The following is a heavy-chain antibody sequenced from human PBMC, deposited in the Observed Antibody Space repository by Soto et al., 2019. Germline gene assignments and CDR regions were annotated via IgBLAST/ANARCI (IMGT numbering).Heavy chain of an antibody. CDR3: ARGGVLTNNWFDP. CDR2: MNPNSGNT. Sequence: QVQLVQSGAEVKKPGASVKVSCKASGYTFTSYDINWVRQATGQGLEGMGWMNPNSGNTGYAQKLQGRVTMTRNTSISSDYMELSSLTSDDTAVYYCARGGVLTNNWFDPWGQGTLVTVSS. D-gene: IGHD3-10*01. CDR1: GYTFTSYD. V-gene: IGHV1-8*01. J-gene: IGHJ5*02.